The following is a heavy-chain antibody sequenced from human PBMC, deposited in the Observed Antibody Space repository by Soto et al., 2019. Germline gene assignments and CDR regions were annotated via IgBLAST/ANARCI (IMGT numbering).Heavy chain of an antibody. CDR3: ERTRRDGYNCAFDY. CDR2: IFSNDEK. Sequence: ESGPTLVNPTETLTLTCTVSGFSLSNARMGVSWIRQPPGKALEWLAHIFSNDEKSYSTSLKSRLTISQDTSKSLVVLTMTNMDPVDTETYSCERTRRDGYNCAFDYWGQGTLVTVSS. J-gene: IGHJ4*02. V-gene: IGHV2-26*01. CDR1: GFSLSNARMG. D-gene: IGHD5-12*01.